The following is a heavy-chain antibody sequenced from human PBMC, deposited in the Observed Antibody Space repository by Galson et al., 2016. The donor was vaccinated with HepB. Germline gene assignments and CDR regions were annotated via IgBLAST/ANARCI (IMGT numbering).Heavy chain of an antibody. D-gene: IGHD3-22*01. CDR1: GYTFTGHG. CDR2: ISGFNGNT. J-gene: IGHJ4*02. V-gene: IGHV1-18*01. Sequence: SVKVSCKASGYTFTGHGISWMRQAPGQGLEWLGWISGFNGNTNYAQSVQGRVTLTTDTSTSKAYMELRSLRSDDTDVYCCARGPSSGYYYTPNFFDLWGQGTLVTVSS. CDR3: ARGPSSGYYYTPNFFDL.